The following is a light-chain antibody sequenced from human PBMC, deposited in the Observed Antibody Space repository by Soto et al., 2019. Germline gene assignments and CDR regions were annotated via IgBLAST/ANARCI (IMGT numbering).Light chain of an antibody. J-gene: IGKJ1*01. Sequence: DIQITQSPSTLPASVGDRVTITCLSSQSISNWLAWYQQKPVTAPKLLIYHASTFESGVPSRFSGSGSGAEFTLTISSLQPDDFATYYCQQYNSYSFGQGTK. CDR2: HAS. V-gene: IGKV1-5*01. CDR1: QSISNW. CDR3: QQYNSYS.